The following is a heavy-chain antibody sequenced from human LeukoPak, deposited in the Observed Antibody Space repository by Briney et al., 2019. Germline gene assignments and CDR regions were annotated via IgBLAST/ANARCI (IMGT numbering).Heavy chain of an antibody. CDR3: ARGLKTDYFDY. V-gene: IGHV4-59*01. CDR2: IYYSGST. Sequence: SEPLSLTCTVSGGSISSYYWSWIRQPPGKGLEWIGYIYYSGSTNYNPSLKSRVTISVDTSKNQFSLKLSSVTAADTAVYYCARGLKTDYFDYWGQGTLVTVSS. J-gene: IGHJ4*02. CDR1: GGSISSYY. D-gene: IGHD1-1*01.